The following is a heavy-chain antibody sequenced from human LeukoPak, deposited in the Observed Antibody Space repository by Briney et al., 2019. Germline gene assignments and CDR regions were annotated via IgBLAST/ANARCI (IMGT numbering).Heavy chain of an antibody. CDR1: GYAVSSGYY. CDR2: MYHSGDT. D-gene: IGHD2-2*01. CDR3: ARSKAHLSTSWYGTWFDP. V-gene: IGHV4-38-2*02. Sequence: SETLSLTCTVSGYAVSSGYYWGWIRQPPGKGLEWIGSMYHSGDTYYNPSLKSRVTISVDTSKNQLSLRLSSVTAADTAVYYCARSKAHLSTSWYGTWFDPWGQGTLVTVSS. J-gene: IGHJ5*02.